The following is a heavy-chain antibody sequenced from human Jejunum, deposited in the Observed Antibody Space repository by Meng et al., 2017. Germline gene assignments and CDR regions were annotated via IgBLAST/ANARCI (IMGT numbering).Heavy chain of an antibody. V-gene: IGHV1-69*01. Sequence: QLQVVQAGAEVKQTGYAVKVCFRASVGTCRSFAISWVRQAPGQGLEWMGGIIPYIGRANYAQNFRGRLTITADESTSTAYLEVSSLRSEDTAVYFCARGGVSYQLETRLAYWGQGTLVTVSS. CDR3: ARGGVSYQLETRLAY. CDR1: VGTCRSFA. J-gene: IGHJ4*02. CDR2: IIPYIGRA. D-gene: IGHD1-1*01.